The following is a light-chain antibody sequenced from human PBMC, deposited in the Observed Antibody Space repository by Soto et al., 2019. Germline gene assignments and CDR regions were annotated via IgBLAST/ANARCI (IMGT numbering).Light chain of an antibody. CDR2: TIS. CDR3: QQVNTYPVT. V-gene: IGKV1-9*01. Sequence: DVQLTQSPSFLAASVGDRLTITYRASQDIKRFLAWYQQKPGKAPKLLIYTISTLQSGVPSRFSGSGSGTEFTLTISSLQPDDFATYYCQQVNTYPVTFGGGTKVEI. J-gene: IGKJ4*01. CDR1: QDIKRF.